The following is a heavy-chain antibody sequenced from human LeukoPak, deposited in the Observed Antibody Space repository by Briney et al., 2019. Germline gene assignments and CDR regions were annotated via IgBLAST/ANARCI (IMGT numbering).Heavy chain of an antibody. D-gene: IGHD5-18*01. V-gene: IGHV1-2*02. J-gene: IGHJ5*02. CDR2: INPNSGGT. CDR3: ARSPGLDTAVVNRP. Sequence: GASVKVSCKTSGYTFTGYYIHWVRQAPGQGLEWMGWINPNSGGTNYAQNFQGRVTMTRDTSINTAYMELGRLRSDDTAVYYCARSPGLDTAVVNRPLGQGTLITVSS. CDR1: GYTFTGYY.